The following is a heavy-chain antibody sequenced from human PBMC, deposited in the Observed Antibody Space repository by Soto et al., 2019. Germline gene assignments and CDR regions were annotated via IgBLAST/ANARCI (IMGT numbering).Heavy chain of an antibody. J-gene: IGHJ6*02. Sequence: GASVKGSCQASRFTINRHGINWVRQAPRQGLEWMGWISAYNGNTNYAQKLQGRVTMTTDTSTSTAYMELRSLRSDDTAVYYCARLYCISTSCYLGMDVWGQGTTVTVSS. CDR3: ARLYCISTSCYLGMDV. CDR2: ISAYNGNT. CDR1: RFTINRHG. V-gene: IGHV1-18*01. D-gene: IGHD2-2*01.